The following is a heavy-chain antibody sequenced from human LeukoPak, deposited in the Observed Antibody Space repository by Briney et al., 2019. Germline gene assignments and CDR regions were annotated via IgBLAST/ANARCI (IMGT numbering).Heavy chain of an antibody. Sequence: PGESLKISCKGSGYSFTSYWIGWVRQMPGKGLEWMGIIYPGDSDTRYSPSFQGQVTISADKSISTAYLQWSSLKASDTAMYYCARLVVVPAANDWFDPWGQGTLVTVSS. CDR2: IYPGDSDT. CDR1: GYSFTSYW. J-gene: IGHJ5*02. V-gene: IGHV5-51*01. CDR3: ARLVVVPAANDWFDP. D-gene: IGHD2-2*01.